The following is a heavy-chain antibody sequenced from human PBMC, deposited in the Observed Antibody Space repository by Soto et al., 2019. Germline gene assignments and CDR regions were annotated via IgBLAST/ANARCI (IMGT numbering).Heavy chain of an antibody. CDR2: ISQSGNVI. J-gene: IGHJ4*02. D-gene: IGHD3-9*01. CDR1: GFTVRDFQ. Sequence: WGSLRLACAASGFTVRDFQMSWILQAPGKGLEWISYISQSGNVIYYADSVKGRFTISRDDAKESLYLEMNSLRAEDTAIYYCLTKKDVLTGYLDYWGQGTQVTVYS. CDR3: LTKKDVLTGYLDY. V-gene: IGHV3-11*01.